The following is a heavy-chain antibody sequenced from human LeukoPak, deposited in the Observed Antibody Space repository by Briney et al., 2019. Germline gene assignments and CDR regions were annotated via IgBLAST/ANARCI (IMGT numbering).Heavy chain of an antibody. CDR3: ARDLAYYYDSSGYDGLRYYYYGMDV. CDR2: INPNSGGT. Sequence: GASVKVSCKASGYTFTGYYMHWVRQAPGQGLEWMGWINPNSGGTSYAQKFQGRVTMTRDTSISTTYMDLSRLRSDDTAVYYCARDLAYYYDSSGYDGLRYYYYGMDVWGQGTTVTVSS. V-gene: IGHV1-2*02. J-gene: IGHJ6*02. D-gene: IGHD3-22*01. CDR1: GYTFTGYY.